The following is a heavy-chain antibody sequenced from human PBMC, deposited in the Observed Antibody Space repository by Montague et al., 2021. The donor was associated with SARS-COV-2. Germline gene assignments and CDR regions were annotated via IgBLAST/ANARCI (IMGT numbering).Heavy chain of an antibody. D-gene: IGHD1-26*01. CDR1: GGGSISSSHW. J-gene: IGHJ4*02. CDR3: ARFTSTGSGSYYIFDY. CDR2: IYHDGST. Sequence: SETLSLTCTVSGGGSISSSHWWSWVRQPPGKGLEWIGEIYHDGSTNYNPSLKSRLTISVDKSKNQFSLKLSSVTAADTAVYSGARFTSTGSGSYYIFDYWGQGTLVTVSS. V-gene: IGHV4-4*02.